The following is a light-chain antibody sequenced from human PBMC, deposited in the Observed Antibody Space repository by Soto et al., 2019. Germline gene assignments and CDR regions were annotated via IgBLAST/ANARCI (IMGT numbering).Light chain of an antibody. CDR1: SSDVGGYDY. Sequence: QSALTQPPSASGAPGQSGTISCTGTSSDVGGYDYVSWYQQRPGKAPKLLIYEVSKRPSGVPDRFSGSKSGNTASLTVSGLQAEDEADYYCSSYAGSTLYVFGSGTKLTVL. CDR2: EVS. J-gene: IGLJ1*01. CDR3: SSYAGSTLYV. V-gene: IGLV2-8*01.